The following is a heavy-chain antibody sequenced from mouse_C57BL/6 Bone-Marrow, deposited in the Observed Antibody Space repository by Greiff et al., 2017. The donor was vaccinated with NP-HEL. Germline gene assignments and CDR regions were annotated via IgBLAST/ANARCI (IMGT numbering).Heavy chain of an antibody. CDR2: IWSGGST. CDR1: GFSLTSYG. J-gene: IGHJ2*01. Sequence: QVQLKESGPGLVQPSQSLSITCTVSGFSLTSYGVHWVRQSPGKGLEWLGVIWSGGSTDYNAAFISRLSISKDNSKSQVFFKMNSLQADDTAIYYCARNKGFYDYPFFDYWGQGTTLTVSS. V-gene: IGHV2-2*01. D-gene: IGHD2-4*01. CDR3: ARNKGFYDYPFFDY.